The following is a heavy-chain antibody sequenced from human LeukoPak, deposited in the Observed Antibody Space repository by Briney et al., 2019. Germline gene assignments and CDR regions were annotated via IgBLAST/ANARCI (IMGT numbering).Heavy chain of an antibody. Sequence: SGGSLRLSCKASGFSFSYYAMHWVRQAPGKGLEWVAGISFDGSNKYYADSLKGRLTVSRDNAKNSLYLQMNSLRAEDTAVYYCARKDDIVVVPAASGPFDYWGQGTLVTVSS. D-gene: IGHD2-2*01. CDR3: ARKDDIVVVPAASGPFDY. CDR2: ISFDGSNK. J-gene: IGHJ4*02. CDR1: GFSFSYYA. V-gene: IGHV3-30*07.